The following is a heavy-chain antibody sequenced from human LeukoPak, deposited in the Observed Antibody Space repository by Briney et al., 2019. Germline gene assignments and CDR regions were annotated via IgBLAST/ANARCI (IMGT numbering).Heavy chain of an antibody. D-gene: IGHD6-13*01. CDR2: INTDGSSV. CDR1: GFIFSDYY. CDR3: ARDLGIAAAGPGY. J-gene: IGHJ1*01. V-gene: IGHV3-11*01. Sequence: GGSLRLSCAASGFIFSDYYMTWIRQAPGKGLECISFINTDGSSVDYADSVKGRFTISRDNAKNSLYLQMNSLRAEDTAVYYCARDLGIAAAGPGYWGQGTLVTVSS.